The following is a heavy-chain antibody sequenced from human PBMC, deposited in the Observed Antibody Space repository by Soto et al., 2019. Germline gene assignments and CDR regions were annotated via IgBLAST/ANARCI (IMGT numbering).Heavy chain of an antibody. CDR3: AREVSSAGEEDR. V-gene: IGHV1-46*01. CDR2: INPSGGST. Sequence: ASVKVSCKASGYTFTSYYMHWVRQAPGQGLEWMGIINPSGGSTSYARKFQGRVTMTRDTSTSTVYMELSSLRSEDTAVYYCAREVSSAGEEDRWGQGTLVTVSS. CDR1: GYTFTSYY. J-gene: IGHJ4*02. D-gene: IGHD6-6*01.